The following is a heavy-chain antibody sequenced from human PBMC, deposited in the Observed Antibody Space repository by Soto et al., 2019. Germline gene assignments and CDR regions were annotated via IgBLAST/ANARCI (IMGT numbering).Heavy chain of an antibody. J-gene: IGHJ6*02. V-gene: IGHV3-30*02. CDR3: ARDRTFYGSGSKGMDF. CDR2: IRYDGSNK. Sequence: GGSLRPSCVTTGFTFSSYGMHWVRQAPGKGLEWLAIIRYDGSNKYYGDSVKGRFTISRDNSNNTLYLEMNHLRAEDTAVYYCARDRTFYGSGSKGMDFWGQGTTVTVSS. CDR1: GFTFSSYG. D-gene: IGHD3-10*01.